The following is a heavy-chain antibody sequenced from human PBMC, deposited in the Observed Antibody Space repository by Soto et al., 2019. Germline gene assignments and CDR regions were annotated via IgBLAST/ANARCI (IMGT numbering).Heavy chain of an antibody. CDR3: ARDSRDDYYYFGMDV. CDR2: MNPNSGNT. D-gene: IGHD2-21*02. CDR1: GYTFTSYD. Sequence: GASVKVSCKASGYTFTSYDINWVRQATGQGLEWMGWMNPNSGNTGYAQKFQGRVTMTRDTSISTAYMELRSLRSDDTAVYYCARDSRDDYYYFGMDVWGQGTTVTVSS. V-gene: IGHV1-8*01. J-gene: IGHJ6*02.